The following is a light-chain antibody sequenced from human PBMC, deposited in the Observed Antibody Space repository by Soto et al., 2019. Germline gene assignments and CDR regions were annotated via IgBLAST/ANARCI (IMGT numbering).Light chain of an antibody. J-gene: IGKJ2*01. CDR1: QSVDSTY. Sequence: EIVLTQSPGTLSLSPGERATLSCRASQSVDSTYLAWYQQKPGQAPRLLIYATSSRAAGVPDRFSGSGSGTDFTLTISRLEPEDFAVYYCQQYHDWPPYTFGQGTKVEI. V-gene: IGKV3-20*01. CDR2: ATS. CDR3: QQYHDWPPYT.